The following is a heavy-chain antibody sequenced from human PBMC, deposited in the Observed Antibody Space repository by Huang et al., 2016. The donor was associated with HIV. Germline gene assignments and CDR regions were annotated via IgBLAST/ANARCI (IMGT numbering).Heavy chain of an antibody. CDR2: SSSSSSTI. CDR3: ARGIRYFGVVAYFDY. V-gene: IGHV3-48*02. J-gene: IGHJ4*02. Sequence: GGLVQPGGSLRLSCAASGFTFSSYSMNWVRQAPGKGMEWFSYSSSSSSTIYYADYVKGRFTISRDNAKNSLFLQMNSLRDEDTAVYYCARGIRYFGVVAYFDYWGQGALVTVSS. CDR1: GFTFSSYS. D-gene: IGHD3-3*01.